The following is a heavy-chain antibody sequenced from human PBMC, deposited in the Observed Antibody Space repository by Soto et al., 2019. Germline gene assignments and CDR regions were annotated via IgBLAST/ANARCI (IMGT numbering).Heavy chain of an antibody. J-gene: IGHJ6*02. CDR3: AKGTKYYYGMDV. CDR2: ISGSGGST. D-gene: IGHD3-3*01. V-gene: IGHV3-23*01. Sequence: EVQLLESGGGLVQPGGSLRLSCAASGFSFSSYAMSWVRQAPGKGLEWVSAISGSGGSTYYADSVKGRFTIARDNSKNTLYLQMYSMRAEDTAVYYCAKGTKYYYGMDVWGQGTTVTVSS. CDR1: GFSFSSYA.